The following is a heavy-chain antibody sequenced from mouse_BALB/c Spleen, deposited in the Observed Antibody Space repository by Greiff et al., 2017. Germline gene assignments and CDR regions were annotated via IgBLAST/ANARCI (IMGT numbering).Heavy chain of an antibody. CDR2: INPGSGGT. D-gene: IGHD1-1*01. J-gene: IGHJ2*01. V-gene: IGHV1-54*01. Sequence: VKLMESGAELVRPGTSVKVSCKASGYAFTNYLIEWVKQRPGQGLEWIGVINPGSGGTNYNEKFKGKATLTADKSSSTAYMQLSSLTSDDSAVYFCARGRITLDYWGQGTTLTVSS. CDR3: ARGRITLDY. CDR1: GYAFTNYL.